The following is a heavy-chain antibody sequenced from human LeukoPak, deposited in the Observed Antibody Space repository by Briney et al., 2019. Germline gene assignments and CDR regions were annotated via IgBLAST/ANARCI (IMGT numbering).Heavy chain of an antibody. D-gene: IGHD2-2*01. J-gene: IGHJ4*02. V-gene: IGHV3-74*01. CDR2: INSDGSST. CDR3: ARHCSSTSCYDY. Sequence: GSLRLSCAASGFTFSSYWMHWVRQAPGKGLVWVSRINSDGSSTSYADSVKGRFTISRDNAKNTLYLQMNSLRAEDTAVYYCARHCSSTSCYDYWGQGTLVTVSS. CDR1: GFTFSSYW.